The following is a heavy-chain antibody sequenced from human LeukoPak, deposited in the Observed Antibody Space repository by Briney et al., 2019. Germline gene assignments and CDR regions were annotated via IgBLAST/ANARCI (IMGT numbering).Heavy chain of an antibody. CDR2: IYSGGST. Sequence: GGSLRLSCAASGFTFSSYWMSWVRQAPGKGLEWVSVIYSGGSTYYADSVKGRFTISRDNSKNTLYLQMNSLRAEDTAVYYCASDGYCSGGSCYLDYWGQGTLVTVSS. CDR3: ASDGYCSGGSCYLDY. V-gene: IGHV3-66*01. D-gene: IGHD2-15*01. J-gene: IGHJ4*02. CDR1: GFTFSSYW.